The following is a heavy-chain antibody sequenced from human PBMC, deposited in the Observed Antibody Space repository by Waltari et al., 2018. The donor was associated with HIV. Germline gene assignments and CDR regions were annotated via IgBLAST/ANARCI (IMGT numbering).Heavy chain of an antibody. CDR3: AADPIAVAGSDY. V-gene: IGHV4-39*01. Sequence: QLQLQESGPGLVKPSETLSLTCTVSGGSISSSSYYWGWIRQPPGKGLEWIGSIYYSGSTYYNPALKSRVTISVDTSKNQFSLKLSSVTAADTAVYYCAADPIAVAGSDYWGQGTLVTVSS. CDR1: GGSISSSSYY. J-gene: IGHJ4*02. D-gene: IGHD6-19*01. CDR2: IYYSGST.